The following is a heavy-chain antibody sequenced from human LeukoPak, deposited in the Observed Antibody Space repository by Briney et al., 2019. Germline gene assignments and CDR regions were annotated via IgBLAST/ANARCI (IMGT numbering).Heavy chain of an antibody. D-gene: IGHD6-13*01. Sequence: SGTLSLTCAVSGGSISSYYWSWIRQPPGKGLEWIGYIYYSGSTNYNPSLKSRVTISVDTSKNQFSLKLSSVTAADTAVYYCARTTEAHSWRTRYYDYYMDVWGKGTTVTVSS. CDR2: IYYSGST. CDR1: GGSISSYY. V-gene: IGHV4-59*01. CDR3: ARTTEAHSWRTRYYDYYMDV. J-gene: IGHJ6*03.